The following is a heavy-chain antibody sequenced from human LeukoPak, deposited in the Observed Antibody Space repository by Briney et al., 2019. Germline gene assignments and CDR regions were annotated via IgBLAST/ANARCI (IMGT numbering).Heavy chain of an antibody. D-gene: IGHD6-19*01. CDR2: IYYSGNT. J-gene: IGHJ6*02. CDR3: ARMMSGWYPGFNYYYYGMDV. CDR1: GGSFSIGGYS. Sequence: PSQTLSLTCSVSGGSFSIGGYSWTWIRQLPGRGLEWIGYIYYSGNTYYNPSLKSRVTISVDTSKNQFSLKLSSVTAADTAVYYCARMMSGWYPGFNYYYYGMDVWGQGTTVTVSS. V-gene: IGHV4-31*03.